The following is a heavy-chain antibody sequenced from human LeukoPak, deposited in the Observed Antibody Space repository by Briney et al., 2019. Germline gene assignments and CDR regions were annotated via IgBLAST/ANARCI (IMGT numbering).Heavy chain of an antibody. CDR3: ALQWGYVDY. J-gene: IGHJ4*02. CDR2: IYYSGST. V-gene: IGHV4-59*08. CDR1: GGSISSYY. D-gene: IGHD2-15*01. Sequence: SETLSLTCTVSGGSISSYYRSWIRQPPGKGLEWIGYIYYSGSTYYNPSLKSRVTISVDTSKNQFSLKLSSVTAADTAVYYCALQWGYVDYWGQGTLVTVSS.